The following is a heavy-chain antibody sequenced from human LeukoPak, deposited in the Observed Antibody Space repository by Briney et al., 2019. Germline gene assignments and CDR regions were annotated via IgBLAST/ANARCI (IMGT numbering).Heavy chain of an antibody. CDR2: IKQDGSEK. Sequence: GGSLRLSCAASGFTFSSYWMSWVRQAPGKGPEWVANIKQDGSEKYYVDSVKGRFTISRDNAKNSLYLQMNSLRAEDTAVYYCARRGSSWYSGFDYWGQGTLVTVSS. V-gene: IGHV3-7*01. D-gene: IGHD6-13*01. CDR1: GFTFSSYW. CDR3: ARRGSSWYSGFDY. J-gene: IGHJ4*02.